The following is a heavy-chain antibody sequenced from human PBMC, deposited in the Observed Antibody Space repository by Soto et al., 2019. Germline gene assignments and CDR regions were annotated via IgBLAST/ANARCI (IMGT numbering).Heavy chain of an antibody. D-gene: IGHD3-10*01. CDR2: INYDGTTT. Sequence: PGGSLRLSCAASGVDFNTYWMHWGRQAPGKGLVWVSRINYDGTTTTYADSVKGRFTMSRDNANNTLYLQMHSVTADDTAVYYCVRGAHRRGARPMAYWGQGTQVTVSS. CDR1: GVDFNTYW. J-gene: IGHJ4*02. CDR3: VRGAHRRGARPMAY. V-gene: IGHV3-74*01.